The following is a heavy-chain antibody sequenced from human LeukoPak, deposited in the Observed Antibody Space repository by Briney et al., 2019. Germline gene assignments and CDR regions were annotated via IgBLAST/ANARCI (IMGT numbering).Heavy chain of an antibody. CDR3: ATHYNDSGSQRSGFDP. J-gene: IGHJ5*02. D-gene: IGHD3-10*01. Sequence: GGSLRLSCAASGFTFSSYGMHWVRQAPGKGLGWVAFIRNDGSNKYFADSVKGRFTISRDSSKNTLYLQMNSLRVDDTAVYYCATHYNDSGSQRSGFDPWGQGTLVTVSS. V-gene: IGHV3-30*02. CDR1: GFTFSSYG. CDR2: IRNDGSNK.